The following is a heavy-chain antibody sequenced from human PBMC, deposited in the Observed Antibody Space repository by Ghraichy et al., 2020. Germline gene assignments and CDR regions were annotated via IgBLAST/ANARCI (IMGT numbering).Heavy chain of an antibody. CDR1: GFTFSSYW. CDR3: ARHGWGLYDSSGYYAH. D-gene: IGHD3-22*01. Sequence: GGSLRLSCAASGFTFSSYWMSWVRQAPGKGLAWVADIKQDESEKYYVDSVKGRFTISRDNAKNSLHLQMNSLRAEDTAVYYCARHGWGLYDSSGYYAHWGQGSLVTVSS. CDR2: IKQDESEK. V-gene: IGHV3-7*03. J-gene: IGHJ4*02.